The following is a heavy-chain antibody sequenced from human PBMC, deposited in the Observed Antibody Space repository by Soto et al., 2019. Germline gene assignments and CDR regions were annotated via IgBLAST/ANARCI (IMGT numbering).Heavy chain of an antibody. J-gene: IGHJ6*02. D-gene: IGHD6-6*01. Sequence: GGSLRLSCAASGFTFSSYSMNWFRQAPGKGLEWVSSISSSSSYIYYADSVKGRFTISRDNAKNSLYLQMNSLRAEDTAVYYCARDPHSSSLFSYYYGMDVWGQGTTVTVSS. CDR2: ISSSSSYI. V-gene: IGHV3-21*01. CDR3: ARDPHSSSLFSYYYGMDV. CDR1: GFTFSSYS.